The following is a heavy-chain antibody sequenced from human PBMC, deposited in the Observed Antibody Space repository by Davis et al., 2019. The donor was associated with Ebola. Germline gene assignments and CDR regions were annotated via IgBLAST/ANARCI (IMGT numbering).Heavy chain of an antibody. J-gene: IGHJ2*01. D-gene: IGHD7-27*01. CDR1: GFTFSSYW. CDR3: ARLIGPRTGDLFSYWYFDL. Sequence: GESLKISCAASGFTFSSYWMSWVRQAPGKGLEWVANIKQDGSEKYYVDSVKGRFTISRDNAKNSLYLQMNSLRAEDTAVYYCARLIGPRTGDLFSYWYFDLWGRGTLVTVSS. V-gene: IGHV3-7*01. CDR2: IKQDGSEK.